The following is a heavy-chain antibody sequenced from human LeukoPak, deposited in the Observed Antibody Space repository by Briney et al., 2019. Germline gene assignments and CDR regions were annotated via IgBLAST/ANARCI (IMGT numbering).Heavy chain of an antibody. CDR3: ARGGDPRQVLYYYGMDV. CDR2: IGTAGDT. V-gene: IGHV3-13*01. Sequence: GRSLRLSCAASGFTFSSYDVHWVRQATGKGLEWVSAIGTAGDTYYPGSVKGRFTISRENAKNSLYLQMNSLRAGDTAVYYCARGGDPRQVLYYYGMDVWGQGTTVTVSS. J-gene: IGHJ6*02. CDR1: GFTFSSYD. D-gene: IGHD4-17*01.